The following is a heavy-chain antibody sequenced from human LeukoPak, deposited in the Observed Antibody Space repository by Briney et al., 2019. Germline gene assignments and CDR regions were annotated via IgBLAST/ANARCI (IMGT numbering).Heavy chain of an antibody. D-gene: IGHD1-26*01. CDR3: ARDSGWFDP. CDR2: IYYSGST. Sequence: PSETLSLTCTVSGGSISSSSYYWGWIRQPPGKGLEWIGSIYYSGSTYYNPSLKSRVTISVDTSKNQFSLKLSSVTAADTAVYYCARDSGWFDPWGQGTLVTVSS. CDR1: GGSISSSSYY. V-gene: IGHV4-39*02. J-gene: IGHJ5*02.